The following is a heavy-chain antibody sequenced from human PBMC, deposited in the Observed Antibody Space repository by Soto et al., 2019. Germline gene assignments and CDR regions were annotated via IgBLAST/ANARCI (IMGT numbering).Heavy chain of an antibody. CDR2: ISSSSSYI. J-gene: IGHJ4*02. Sequence: PGGSLRLSCAASGFTFSSYSMNWVRQAPGKGLEWVSSISSSSSYIYYADSVKGRFTISRDNAKNSLYLQMNSLRAEDTAVYYCARSLVFGYGNDYWGQGTLVTVSS. CDR3: ARSLVFGYGNDY. V-gene: IGHV3-21*01. D-gene: IGHD5-12*01. CDR1: GFTFSSYS.